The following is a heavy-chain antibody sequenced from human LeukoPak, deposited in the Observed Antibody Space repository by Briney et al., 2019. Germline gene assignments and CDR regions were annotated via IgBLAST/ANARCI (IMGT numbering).Heavy chain of an antibody. CDR2: ISGSGGST. Sequence: PGGSLRLSCAASGFTFSSYAISWVRQAPGKGLEWVSAISGSGGSTYYADSVKGRFTISRDNSKNTLYLQMNSLRAEDTAVYYCAKGILWFGESDFDYWGQGTQVTVSS. J-gene: IGHJ4*02. D-gene: IGHD3-10*01. CDR1: GFTFSSYA. CDR3: AKGILWFGESDFDY. V-gene: IGHV3-23*01.